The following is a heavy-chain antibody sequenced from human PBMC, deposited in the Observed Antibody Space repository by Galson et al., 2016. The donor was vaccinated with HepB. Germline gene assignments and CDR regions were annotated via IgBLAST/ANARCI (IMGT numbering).Heavy chain of an antibody. J-gene: IGHJ4*02. V-gene: IGHV3-33*08. CDR1: GFTFSRYG. D-gene: IGHD1-1*01. Sequence: SLRLSCAASGFTFSRYGMHWVRQAPGKGLEWVAVIWYDGSNKYYADSVKGRFTISRDNSKNTLYLQMNSLRGDDTAVYFCARGLEYADYWGQGSLVTVSS. CDR3: ARGLEYADY. CDR2: IWYDGSNK.